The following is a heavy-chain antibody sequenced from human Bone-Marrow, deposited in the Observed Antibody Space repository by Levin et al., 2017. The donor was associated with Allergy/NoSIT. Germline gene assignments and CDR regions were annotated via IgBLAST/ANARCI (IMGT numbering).Heavy chain of an antibody. Sequence: PSETLSLTCVVSGVSISSGGYSWSWIRQPPGKGLEWIGTIFQSGNTYYSPSLESRMTISVDRSKNHFSLNLTSVTAADTGVYYCMRVPAYWGKGVLVTVSS. CDR2: IFQSGNT. D-gene: IGHD3-10*01. CDR3: MRVPAY. V-gene: IGHV4-30-2*01. CDR1: GVSISSGGYS. J-gene: IGHJ4*02.